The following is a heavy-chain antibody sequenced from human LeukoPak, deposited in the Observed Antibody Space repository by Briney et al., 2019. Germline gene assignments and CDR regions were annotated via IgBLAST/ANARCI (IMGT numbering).Heavy chain of an antibody. D-gene: IGHD2-8*01. Sequence: PSETLSLTCTVSGVSVSSSPYYWGWIRQPPGKGLEWIGTIYDSGNTNYNPSLKSRVTISVDTSKNQFSLKLSSVTAADTAVYYCARDNGEDFDYWGQGTLVTVSS. CDR2: IYDSGNT. CDR1: GVSVSSSPYY. V-gene: IGHV4-39*07. CDR3: ARDNGEDFDY. J-gene: IGHJ4*02.